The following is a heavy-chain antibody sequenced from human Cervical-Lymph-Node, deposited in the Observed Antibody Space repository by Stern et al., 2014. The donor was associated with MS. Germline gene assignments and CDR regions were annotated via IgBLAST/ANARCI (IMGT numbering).Heavy chain of an antibody. CDR2: ISTNPAHT. J-gene: IGHJ4*02. Sequence: EVQLVESGGGLVKPGESLRLSCDASGFTFSHYSINWVRQAPGQGLEWISSISTNPAHTYYADSVEGRFTISRDSAKDSVSLHMVSLRAEDTAVYYCARARVGDYARSPHLDSWGQGTLVTVSS. CDR3: ARARVGDYARSPHLDS. V-gene: IGHV3-21*01. D-gene: IGHD4-17*01. CDR1: GFTFSHYS.